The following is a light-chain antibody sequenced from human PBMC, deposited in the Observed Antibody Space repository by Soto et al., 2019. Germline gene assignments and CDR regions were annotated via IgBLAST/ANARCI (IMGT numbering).Light chain of an antibody. CDR1: QSISTY. J-gene: IGKJ5*01. CDR3: QQYNTYSP. V-gene: IGKV1-5*01. CDR2: DAS. Sequence: IQSPSSLSASVGDSVTIPCRASQSISTYLNWYQQKPGKAPNPLIYDASSLKSGVPARFSGSGSGTEFTLTISSLQPDDFATYYCQQYNTYSPFGQGTRLEIK.